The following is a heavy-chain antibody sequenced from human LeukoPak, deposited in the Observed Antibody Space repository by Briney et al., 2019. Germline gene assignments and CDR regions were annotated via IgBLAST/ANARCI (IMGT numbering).Heavy chain of an antibody. CDR3: ATAGPISGRHNYFDS. J-gene: IGHJ4*02. Sequence: SETLSLTCTVSGDSISGFYWNWIRQPPGKGLEWIGHVYDSGSTTYNPSVKSRVIISQDTSKNEFSLKLKSVTAADTAVYYCATAGPISGRHNYFDSWGQGTLVTVSS. D-gene: IGHD3-10*01. V-gene: IGHV4-59*01. CDR2: VYDSGST. CDR1: GDSISGFY.